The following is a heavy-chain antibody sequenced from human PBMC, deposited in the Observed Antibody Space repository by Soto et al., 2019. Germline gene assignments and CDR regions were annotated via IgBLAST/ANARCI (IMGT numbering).Heavy chain of an antibody. J-gene: IGHJ4*02. Sequence: SVKVSCKASGGTFSSYAISWVRQAPGQGLEWMGGIIPIFGTANYAQKFQGRVTITADESTSTAYMELSSLRSEDTAVYYCARDRYKWELQYYFDYWGQGTLVTVSS. V-gene: IGHV1-69*13. CDR2: IIPIFGTA. CDR3: ARDRYKWELQYYFDY. D-gene: IGHD1-26*01. CDR1: GGTFSSYA.